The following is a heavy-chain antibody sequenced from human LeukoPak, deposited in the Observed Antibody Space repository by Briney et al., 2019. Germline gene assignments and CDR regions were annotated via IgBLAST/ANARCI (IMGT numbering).Heavy chain of an antibody. CDR2: ITGDGGST. Sequence: PGGSLRLSCAASGFTFDDYAMHWVRQAPGRGLEWVSLITGDGGSTYYADSVKGRFTISRDNSKNSLYLQMNSLRSEDTALYCARTGNFDHWGQGTPVTVSS. D-gene: IGHD1-14*01. J-gene: IGHJ4*02. CDR1: GFTFDDYA. CDR3: RTGNFDH. V-gene: IGHV3-43*02.